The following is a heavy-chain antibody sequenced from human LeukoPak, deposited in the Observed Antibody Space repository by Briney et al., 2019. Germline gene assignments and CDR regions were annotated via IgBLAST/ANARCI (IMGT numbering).Heavy chain of an antibody. V-gene: IGHV4-59*01. J-gene: IGHJ3*02. CDR3: ARETTVTMSDAFDI. CDR1: GGSISSYY. Sequence: SETLSLTCTVSGGSISSYYWSWIRQPPGKGLEWIGYIYYSGSTNYNPSLKSRVTISVDTSKNQFSLKLSSVTAADTAVYYCARETTVTMSDAFDIWGQGTMVTVSS. D-gene: IGHD4-17*01. CDR2: IYYSGST.